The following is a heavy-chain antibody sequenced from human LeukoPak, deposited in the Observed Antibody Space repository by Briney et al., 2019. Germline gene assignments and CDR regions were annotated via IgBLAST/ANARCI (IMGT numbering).Heavy chain of an antibody. D-gene: IGHD3-3*01. CDR2: INHSGST. J-gene: IGHJ3*02. CDR3: ARGAYYDFWSGCCAFDI. V-gene: IGHV4-34*01. CDR1: GGSFSGYY. Sequence: SETLSLTCAVYGGSFSGYYWSWIRQPPGKGLEWIGEINHSGSTNYNPSLKSRVTISVDTSKNQFSLTLSSVTAADTAVYCWARGAYYDFWSGCCAFDIWGQGTMVTVSS.